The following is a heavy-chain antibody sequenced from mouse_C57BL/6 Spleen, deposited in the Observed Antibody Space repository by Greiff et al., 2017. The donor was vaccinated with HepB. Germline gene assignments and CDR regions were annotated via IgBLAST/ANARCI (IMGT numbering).Heavy chain of an antibody. CDR1: GYTFTSYW. CDR3: ARDYGSSYWYFDV. Sequence: QVQLQQSGPELVKPGASVKISCKASGYTFTSYWMHWVKQRPIQGLEWIGNIDPSDSETHYNQKFKDKATLTVDKSSSTAYMQLSSLTSEDSAVYYCARDYGSSYWYFDVWGTGTTVTVSS. D-gene: IGHD1-1*01. CDR2: IDPSDSET. V-gene: IGHV1-52*01. J-gene: IGHJ1*03.